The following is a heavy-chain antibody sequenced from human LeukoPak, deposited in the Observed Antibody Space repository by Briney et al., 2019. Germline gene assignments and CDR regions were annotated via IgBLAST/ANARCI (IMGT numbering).Heavy chain of an antibody. J-gene: IGHJ6*04. Sequence: GGSLRLSCAASGFTFSDYNMRWIRQAPGKGLEWVSSISSSGSTIYYADSVKGRFTISRDNAKNSLYLQMNSLRAEDTAVYYCAELGITMIGGVWGKGTTVTISS. D-gene: IGHD3-10*02. CDR2: ISSSGSTI. CDR1: GFTFSDYN. V-gene: IGHV3-11*04. CDR3: AELGITMIGGV.